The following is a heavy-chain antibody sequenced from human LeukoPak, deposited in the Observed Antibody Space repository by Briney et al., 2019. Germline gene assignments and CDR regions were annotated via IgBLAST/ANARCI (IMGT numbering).Heavy chain of an antibody. CDR1: GYIFTSYG. CDR3: ARVSTGITGTPYYFDY. Sequence: ASVKVSCKTSGYIFTSYGISWVRQAPGQGLEWKGWINAYNGNTNYAQKLQGRVTMTTDTSTSTAYMELRSLRSDDTAVYFCARVSTGITGTPYYFDYWGQGTLVTVSS. CDR2: INAYNGNT. V-gene: IGHV1-18*01. D-gene: IGHD1-20*01. J-gene: IGHJ4*02.